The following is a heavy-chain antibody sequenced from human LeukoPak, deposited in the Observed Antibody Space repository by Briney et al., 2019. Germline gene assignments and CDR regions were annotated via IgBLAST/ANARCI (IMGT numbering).Heavy chain of an antibody. CDR1: GGSISSSSYY. J-gene: IGHJ4*02. CDR2: IYHSGST. D-gene: IGHD3-22*01. CDR3: ARGGWVVVVNPAQTPPYYFDY. Sequence: SETLSLTCTVSGGSISSSSYYWGWIRQPPGKGLEWIGSIYHSGSTYYNPSLKSRVTISVDRSKNQFSLKLSSVTAADTAVYYCARGGWVVVVNPAQTPPYYFDYWGQGTLVTVSS. V-gene: IGHV4-39*07.